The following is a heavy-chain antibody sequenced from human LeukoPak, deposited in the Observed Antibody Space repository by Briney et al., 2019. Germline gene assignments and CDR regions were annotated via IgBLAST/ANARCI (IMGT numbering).Heavy chain of an antibody. CDR2: IYDSGST. CDR1: GGSISSNNYF. D-gene: IGHD3-3*01. CDR3: QSRFLEWLLDY. Sequence: PSETLSLTCTVSGGSISSNNYFWGWIRQPPGKGLEWIGSIYDSGSTYYNPSLKSRVTISVDTSKNRFSLKLNSVTAADTAVYYCQSRFLEWLLDYWGQGTLVTVSS. J-gene: IGHJ4*02. V-gene: IGHV4-39*01.